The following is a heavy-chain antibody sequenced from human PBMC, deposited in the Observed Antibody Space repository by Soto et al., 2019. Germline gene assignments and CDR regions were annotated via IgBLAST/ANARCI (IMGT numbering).Heavy chain of an antibody. CDR3: ARDLSRGITMTALEIHY. V-gene: IGHV3-30-3*01. D-gene: IGHD3-22*01. CDR2: ISYDGSNK. J-gene: IGHJ4*02. Sequence: WGSLRLSCATSGFTFNTYAMHWVRQAPGKGLELVAIISYDGSNKYYADSVKGRFTISRDNPKNTVYLEMSSLRPADTAVYYCARDLSRGITMTALEIHYWGQGTLVTVSS. CDR1: GFTFNTYA.